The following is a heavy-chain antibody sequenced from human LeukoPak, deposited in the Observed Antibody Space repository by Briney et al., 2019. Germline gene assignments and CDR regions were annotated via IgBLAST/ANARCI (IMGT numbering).Heavy chain of an antibody. J-gene: IGHJ4*02. CDR2: ISSSSSIV. V-gene: IGHV3-48*02. CDR3: ARDYGDYGEYFGY. CDR1: GFTFSTYS. Sequence: GGSLRLSCAASGFTFSTYSMNRVRQAPGKGLEWVSYISSSSSIVYYADSVKGRFTISRDNAKNSLYLQMNSLRDEDTAVYYCARDYGDYGEYFGYWGQGTLVTVSS. D-gene: IGHD4-17*01.